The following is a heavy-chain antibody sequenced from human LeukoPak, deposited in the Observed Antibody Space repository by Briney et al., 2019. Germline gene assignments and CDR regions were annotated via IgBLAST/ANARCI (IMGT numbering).Heavy chain of an antibody. CDR2: INPSGSST. Sequence: GASVKVSCKASGYTFTSHYMHWVRQAPGQGLEWMGLINPSGSSTLYAQKFQGRVTMTRDMSTTTDYMELSSLRSEDTAVYYCARDAAITMVRGDVFDPWGQGTLVTVSS. V-gene: IGHV1-46*01. J-gene: IGHJ5*02. D-gene: IGHD3-10*01. CDR1: GYTFTSHY. CDR3: ARDAAITMVRGDVFDP.